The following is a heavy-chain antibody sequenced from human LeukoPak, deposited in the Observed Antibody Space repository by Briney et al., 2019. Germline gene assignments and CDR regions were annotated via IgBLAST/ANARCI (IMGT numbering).Heavy chain of an antibody. CDR2: IYNSGTA. D-gene: IGHD2-2*01. CDR3: ARTGPAAMVDYYYGMDV. J-gene: IGHJ6*02. V-gene: IGHV4-30-2*01. Sequence: PSETLSLTCAVSASIGSETYYWTWIRQPPGKGLEWIGLIYNSGTAYYNPSLKSRVTISLDRSKKQFSLKLSSVTAADTAVYYCARTGPAAMVDYYYGMDVWGQGTTVTVSS. CDR1: ASIGSETYY.